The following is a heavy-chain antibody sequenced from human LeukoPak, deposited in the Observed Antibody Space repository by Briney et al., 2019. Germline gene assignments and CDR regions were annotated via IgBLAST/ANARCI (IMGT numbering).Heavy chain of an antibody. J-gene: IGHJ4*02. V-gene: IGHV4-34*01. CDR2: INHSGST. Sequence: PSETLSLTCGVYGGSFSGYYWTWIRQPPGKGLEWIGEINHSGSTNYNPSLKSRVIMSVDTSKNQFSLQLTSVTAADAAVYYCAGSSDSSGYYGGGIIDYWGQGTLVTVSS. CDR3: AGSSDSSGYYGGGIIDY. D-gene: IGHD6-19*01. CDR1: GGSFSGYY.